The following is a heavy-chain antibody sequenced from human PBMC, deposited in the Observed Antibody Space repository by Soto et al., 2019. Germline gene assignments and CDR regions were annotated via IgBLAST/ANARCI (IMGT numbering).Heavy chain of an antibody. Sequence: EVQVVETGGGLIQPGGSLRLSCVASGFTVSNNYMSWVGQVPGKGLKWVSLINSAGTPYYADSVKGRFTVSRDTSKNTLYLQMSSLRVEDTAVYFCAREKSAMLRGVRYGMDVWGQGTAVTVSS. V-gene: IGHV3-53*02. CDR3: AREKSAMLRGVRYGMDV. CDR1: GFTVSNNY. CDR2: INSAGTP. D-gene: IGHD3-10*01. J-gene: IGHJ6*01.